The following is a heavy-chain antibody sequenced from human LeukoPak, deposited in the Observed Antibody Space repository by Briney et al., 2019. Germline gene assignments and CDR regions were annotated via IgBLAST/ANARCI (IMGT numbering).Heavy chain of an antibody. Sequence: ASVKVSCKASGGTFSSYAISWVRQAPGQGLEWMGGIIPIFGTANYAQKFQGRVTITADESTSTAYMELSSLRSEDTAVYYCARSHYYDSSTHIDYWGQGTLVTVSS. J-gene: IGHJ4*02. D-gene: IGHD3-22*01. CDR2: IIPIFGTA. CDR3: ARSHYYDSSTHIDY. V-gene: IGHV1-69*13. CDR1: GGTFSSYA.